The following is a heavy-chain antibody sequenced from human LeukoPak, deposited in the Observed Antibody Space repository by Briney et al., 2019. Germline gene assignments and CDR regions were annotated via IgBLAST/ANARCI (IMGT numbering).Heavy chain of an antibody. CDR3: AKDLRGSYVSDP. V-gene: IGHV3-23*01. D-gene: IGHD1-26*01. CDR1: GFTFSSYD. J-gene: IGHJ5*02. Sequence: GGSLRLTCAASGFTFSSYDLSWVRQAPGKGLEWISAISGSGGSTYYADSVKGRFTISRDNSKHTLYLQMNSLRAEDTAVYYCAKDLRGSYVSDPWGQGTLVTVSS. CDR2: ISGSGGST.